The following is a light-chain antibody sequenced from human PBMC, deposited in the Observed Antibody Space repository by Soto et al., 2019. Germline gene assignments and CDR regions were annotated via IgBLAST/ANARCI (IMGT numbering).Light chain of an antibody. CDR1: NSDVGGYNY. CDR3: SSYAGTNGVV. Sequence: QSALTQPPSASGSPGQSVTISCTGTNSDVGGYNYVSWYQQHPGKAPKLIIYEVNERPSGVPDRFSGSKSGNTASLSVSGLQAEDEADYYCSSYAGTNGVVFGGGTKLTVL. J-gene: IGLJ2*01. V-gene: IGLV2-8*01. CDR2: EVN.